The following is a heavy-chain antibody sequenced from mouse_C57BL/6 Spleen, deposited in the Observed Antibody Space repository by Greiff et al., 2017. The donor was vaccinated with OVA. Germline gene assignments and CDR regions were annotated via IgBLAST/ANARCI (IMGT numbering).Heavy chain of an antibody. CDR1: GYTFTSYG. D-gene: IGHD2-1*01. Sequence: QVQLQQSGAELARPGASVKLSCKASGYTFTSYGISWVKQGTGQGLEWIGEIYPRSGNTYYNEKFKGKATLTADKSSNTAYMELRSLTSEDSAFYFCARAYCNPRYFDVWGTGTTVTVSS. V-gene: IGHV1-81*01. CDR3: ARAYCNPRYFDV. CDR2: IYPRSGNT. J-gene: IGHJ1*03.